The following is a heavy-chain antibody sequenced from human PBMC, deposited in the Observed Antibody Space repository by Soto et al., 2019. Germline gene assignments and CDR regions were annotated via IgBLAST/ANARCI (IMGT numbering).Heavy chain of an antibody. CDR3: AKPSRLVVGVVIYGMDV. D-gene: IGHD3-3*01. V-gene: IGHV3-23*01. J-gene: IGHJ6*02. CDR2: ISGSGGST. CDR1: GFTFSSYA. Sequence: GGSLRLSCAASGFTFSSYAMSWVRQAPGKGLEWVSAISGSGGSTYYADSVKGRFTISRDNSKNTLYLQMNSLRAEDTAVYYCAKPSRLVVGVVIYGMDVWGQGNTVTVSS.